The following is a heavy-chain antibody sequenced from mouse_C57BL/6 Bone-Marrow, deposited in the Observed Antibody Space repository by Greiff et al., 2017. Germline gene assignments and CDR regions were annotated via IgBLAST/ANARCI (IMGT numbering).Heavy chain of an antibody. CDR1: GFTFSSYA. CDR3: ARSTGTTAFFDY. D-gene: IGHD4-1*02. Sequence: EVQVVESGGGLVKPGGSLKLSCAASGFTFSSYAMSWVRQTPEKRLEWVATISDGGSYTYYPDNVKGRFTISRDNAKNNLYLQMSHLKSEDTAMYYCARSTGTTAFFDYWGQGTTLTVSS. J-gene: IGHJ2*01. CDR2: ISDGGSYT. V-gene: IGHV5-4*01.